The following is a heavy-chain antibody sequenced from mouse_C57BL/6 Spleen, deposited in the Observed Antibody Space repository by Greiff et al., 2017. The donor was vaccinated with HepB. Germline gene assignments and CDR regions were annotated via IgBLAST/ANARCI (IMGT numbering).Heavy chain of an antibody. CDR1: GFTFSSYG. J-gene: IGHJ3*01. D-gene: IGHD1-3*01. CDR2: ISSGGSYT. V-gene: IGHV5-6*01. Sequence: EVQGVESGGDLVKPGGSLKLSCAASGFTFSSYGMSWVRQTPDKRLEWVATISSGGSYTYYPDSVKGRFTISRDNAKNTLYLQMSSLKSEDTAMYYCARQEWRGTWFAYWGQVTLVTVSA. CDR3: ARQEWRGTWFAY.